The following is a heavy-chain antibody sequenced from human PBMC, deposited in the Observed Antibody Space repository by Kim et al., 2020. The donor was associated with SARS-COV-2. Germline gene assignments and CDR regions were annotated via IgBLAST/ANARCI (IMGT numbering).Heavy chain of an antibody. CDR3: ANTDSSWSPHMDV. D-gene: IGHD6-13*01. CDR1: GFIFSSYA. Sequence: GGSLRLSCAASGFIFSSYAMSWVRQAPGKGLEWVSAISGSGGSTYYAYSVKGRFTISRDNSKNTLYLQMNSLRAEDTAVYYCANTDSSWSPHMDVWGKGTTVTVSS. CDR2: ISGSGGST. J-gene: IGHJ6*03. V-gene: IGHV3-23*01.